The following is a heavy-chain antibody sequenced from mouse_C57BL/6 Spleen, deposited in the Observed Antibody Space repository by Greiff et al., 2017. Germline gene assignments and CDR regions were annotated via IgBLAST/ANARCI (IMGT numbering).Heavy chain of an antibody. Sequence: VQLQQSGPELVKPGASVKISCKASGYTFTDYYMNWVKQSHGKSLEWIGDINPNNGGTSYNQKFKGKATLTVDKSSSTAYMELRSLTSEDSAVXYCARPNWDADFDYWGQGTTLTVSS. D-gene: IGHD4-1*01. CDR2: INPNNGGT. CDR3: ARPNWDADFDY. V-gene: IGHV1-26*01. CDR1: GYTFTDYY. J-gene: IGHJ2*01.